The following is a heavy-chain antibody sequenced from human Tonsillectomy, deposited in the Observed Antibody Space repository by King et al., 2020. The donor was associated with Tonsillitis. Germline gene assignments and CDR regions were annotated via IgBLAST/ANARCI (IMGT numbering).Heavy chain of an antibody. Sequence: QLVQSGAEVKKPGASVKVSCKASGYTFTSYYMHWVRQAPGQGLEWMGIINPSGGSTSYAQKFQGRGTMTRDTSTSTGYMELSSLRSEDTAVYYCASTTLIDYDYYYYGMDVWGQGTTVTVSS. J-gene: IGHJ6*02. CDR3: ASTTLIDYDYYYYGMDV. CDR1: GYTFTSYY. V-gene: IGHV1-46*01. D-gene: IGHD4-17*01. CDR2: INPSGGST.